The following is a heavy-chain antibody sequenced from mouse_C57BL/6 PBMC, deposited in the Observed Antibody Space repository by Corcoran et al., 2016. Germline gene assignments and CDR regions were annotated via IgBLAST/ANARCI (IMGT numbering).Heavy chain of an antibody. CDR1: GYTFTDYY. D-gene: IGHD2-5*01. J-gene: IGHJ3*01. Sequence: QVQLQQSGPELVKPGASVKISCKASGYTFTDYYINWVKQRPGQGLEWIGWIFPGSGSTYYNEKFKGKATLTVDNSSSTAYMLLSSLTSEDSAVYFCARSPYYSKYAAWFAYWGQGTLVTVSA. CDR2: IFPGSGST. V-gene: IGHV1-75*01. CDR3: ARSPYYSKYAAWFAY.